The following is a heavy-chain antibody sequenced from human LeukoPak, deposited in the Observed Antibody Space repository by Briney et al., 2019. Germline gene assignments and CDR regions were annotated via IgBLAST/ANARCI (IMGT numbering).Heavy chain of an antibody. CDR2: ISASGGST. CDR1: GFTFSSYA. D-gene: IGHD1-26*01. V-gene: IGHV3-23*01. Sequence: GGSLRLSCAASGFTFSSYAMSWVRQAPGKGLEWVSSISASGGSTYYADSVKGRFTISRDNAKNTLYMQMNSLRAEDTAVYYCVRESIVTERFDYWGQGTLVTVSS. J-gene: IGHJ4*02. CDR3: VRESIVTERFDY.